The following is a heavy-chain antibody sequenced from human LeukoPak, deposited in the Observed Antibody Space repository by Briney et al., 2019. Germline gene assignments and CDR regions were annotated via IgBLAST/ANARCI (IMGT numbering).Heavy chain of an antibody. V-gene: IGHV3-23*01. D-gene: IGHD3-3*01. Sequence: GGSLRLSCAASGFTFSSYAMSWVRQAPGKGLEWVSAISGSGGSTYYADSVKGRFTISRDNSKNTLYLQMNSLRAGDTAVYYCARGSGDFWSGYYSFDYWGQGTLVTVSS. CDR3: ARGSGDFWSGYYSFDY. CDR2: ISGSGGST. J-gene: IGHJ4*02. CDR1: GFTFSSYA.